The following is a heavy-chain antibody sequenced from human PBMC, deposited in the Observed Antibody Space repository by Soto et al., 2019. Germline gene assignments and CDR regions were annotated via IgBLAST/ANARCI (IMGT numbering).Heavy chain of an antibody. CDR2: IYADGRT. V-gene: IGHV3-53*01. J-gene: IGHJ4*02. Sequence: GGSLRLSCAASGFTVSGDYMTWVRQAPGKGLEWLSVIYADGRTYYADSVKGRFTISRDNSKNMVYLQMDTLRAEDTAVYYCARGLSPGYNLDYWGQGTLVTVSS. CDR3: ARGLSPGYNLDY. D-gene: IGHD1-1*01. CDR1: GFTVSGDY.